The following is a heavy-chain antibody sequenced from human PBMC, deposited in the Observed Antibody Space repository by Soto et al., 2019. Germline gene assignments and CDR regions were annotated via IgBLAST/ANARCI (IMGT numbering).Heavy chain of an antibody. CDR2: IKQDGSEK. Sequence: GGFLRLSCAASGFTFSSYWMSWVRQAPGKGLEWVANIKQDGSEKYYVDSVKGRFTISRDNAKNSLYLQMNSLRAEDTAVYYCATVAGIGAFDIWGQGTMVTVSS. J-gene: IGHJ3*02. CDR1: GFTFSSYW. D-gene: IGHD6-19*01. V-gene: IGHV3-7*01. CDR3: ATVAGIGAFDI.